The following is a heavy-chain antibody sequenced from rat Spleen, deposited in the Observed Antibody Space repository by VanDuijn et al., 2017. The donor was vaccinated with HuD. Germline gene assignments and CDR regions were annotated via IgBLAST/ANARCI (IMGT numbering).Heavy chain of an antibody. CDR2: ISPSGGST. CDR1: GFTFSNYG. Sequence: EVQLVESGGGLVQPGRSLKLSCAASGFTFSNYGMHWIRQAPMKGLEWVASISPSGGSTHYGDSVKGRFTISRDHAKNTLYLQMDSLGSEDTATYYCARREYGGFFGYFDYWGQGVMVTVSS. J-gene: IGHJ2*01. CDR3: ARREYGGFFGYFDY. V-gene: IGHV5-19*01. D-gene: IGHD1-11*01.